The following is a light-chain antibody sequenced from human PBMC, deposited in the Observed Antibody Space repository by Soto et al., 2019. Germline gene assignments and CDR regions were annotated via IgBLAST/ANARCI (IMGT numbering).Light chain of an antibody. V-gene: IGLV2-14*01. CDR3: NSYTSSGTFV. Sequence: QSALTQPASVSGSPGQSITISCTGTSSDVGGYNYVSWYQQHPGKAPKLMIYEVSNRPSGVSNRFSGSRSGNTASLTISGLQAEDEAEYYCNSYTSSGTFVFGTGTKLTVL. CDR2: EVS. J-gene: IGLJ1*01. CDR1: SSDVGGYNY.